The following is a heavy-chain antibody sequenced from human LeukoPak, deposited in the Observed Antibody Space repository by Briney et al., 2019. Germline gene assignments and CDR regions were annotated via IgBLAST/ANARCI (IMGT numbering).Heavy chain of an antibody. CDR1: GFTFSSYA. J-gene: IGHJ4*02. D-gene: IGHD3-3*01. CDR3: ARDSRSEYDFWSALGY. V-gene: IGHV3-23*01. Sequence: GGSLRLSCAASGFTFSSYAMSWVRQAPGKGLEWVSGISGSGDNTYYADSVKGRFTISRDNSKNTLYLQMNSLRAEDTAVYYCARDSRSEYDFWSALGYWGQGTLVTVSS. CDR2: ISGSGDNT.